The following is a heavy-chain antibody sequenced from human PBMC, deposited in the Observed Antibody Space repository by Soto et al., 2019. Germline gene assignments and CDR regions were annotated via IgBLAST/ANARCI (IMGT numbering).Heavy chain of an antibody. CDR2: IYHSGST. CDR3: ARVGSHYYYYGMDV. Sequence: ETLSLTCAVSGYSISSGYYWGWIRQPPGKGLEWIGSIYHSGSTYYNPSLKSRVTISVDTSKNQFSLKLSSVTAADTVVYYCARVGSHYYYYGMDVWGQGTTVTVSS. V-gene: IGHV4-38-2*01. CDR1: GYSISSGYY. J-gene: IGHJ6*02.